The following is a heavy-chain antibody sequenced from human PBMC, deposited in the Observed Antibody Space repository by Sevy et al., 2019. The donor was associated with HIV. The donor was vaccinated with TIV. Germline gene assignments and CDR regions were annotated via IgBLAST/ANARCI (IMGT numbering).Heavy chain of an antibody. Sequence: ASVKVSCKVSGSTLTNLSMHWVRQAPGKGLEWMGTFDPEDGETIYVQKFQVSVTMTEDTSTDTAYMELSSLRSEDTAVYYCATTKDYYEDNGDPFDCWGQRTLVTVSS. J-gene: IGHJ4*02. CDR1: GSTLTNLS. D-gene: IGHD3-22*01. CDR3: ATTKDYYEDNGDPFDC. CDR2: FDPEDGET. V-gene: IGHV1-24*01.